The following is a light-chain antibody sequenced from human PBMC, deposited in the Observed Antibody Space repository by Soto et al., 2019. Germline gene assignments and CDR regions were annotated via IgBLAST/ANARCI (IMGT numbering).Light chain of an antibody. Sequence: DIQMTQSPSAMSASLGDRVTITCRASQGISNSLAWFQQTPGRVPKRMIYGASTLQSWAPSRFRGSASGAAFTLTISSLKPEDFATYYCLQYNSYPFTFGGGTKVDIK. CDR1: QGISNS. J-gene: IGKJ4*01. V-gene: IGKV1-17*03. CDR2: GAS. CDR3: LQYNSYPFT.